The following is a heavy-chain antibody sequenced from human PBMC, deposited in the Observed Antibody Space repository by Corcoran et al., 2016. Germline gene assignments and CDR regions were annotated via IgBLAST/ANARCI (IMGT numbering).Heavy chain of an antibody. CDR1: GYTFTSYD. D-gene: IGHD3-22*01. J-gene: IGHJ4*02. CDR2: MNPNSGNT. CDR3: ARTARTYYYDSSGYSGFNY. V-gene: IGHV1-8*01. Sequence: QVQLVQSGAEVKKPGASVKVSCKASGYTFTSYDINWVRQATGQGLEWMGWMNPNSGNTGYAQKFQGRVTMTRNTSISTAYMELSSLRSEDTAVYYCARTARTYYYDSSGYSGFNYWGQGTLVTVSS.